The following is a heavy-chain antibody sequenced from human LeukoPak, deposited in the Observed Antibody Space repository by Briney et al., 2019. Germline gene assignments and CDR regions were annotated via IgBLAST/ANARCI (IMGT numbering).Heavy chain of an antibody. D-gene: IGHD2-2*01. V-gene: IGHV3-23*01. J-gene: IGHJ6*03. CDR2: ISGSGGST. CDR3: AKMVYFDIVVYYYMDV. CDR1: GFTFSSYA. Sequence: GGSLRLSCAASGFTFSSYAMSWVRQAPGKGLEWVSAISGSGGSTYYADSVKGRFTISRDNSKNTLYLQMNSLRAEDTAVYYCAKMVYFDIVVYYYMDVWGKGTTVTVSS.